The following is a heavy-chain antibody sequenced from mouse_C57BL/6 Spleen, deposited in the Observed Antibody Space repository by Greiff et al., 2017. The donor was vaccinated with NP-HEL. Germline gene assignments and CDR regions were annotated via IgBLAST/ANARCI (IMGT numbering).Heavy chain of an antibody. Sequence: EVKLMESGPVLVKPGASVKMSCKASGYTFTDYYMNWVKQSHGKSLEWIGVINPYNGGTSYNQKFKGKATLTVDKSSSTAYMELNSLTSEDSAVYYCARGGITTVAPGYFDYWGQGTTLTVSS. J-gene: IGHJ2*01. CDR1: GYTFTDYY. CDR3: ARGGITTVAPGYFDY. CDR2: INPYNGGT. D-gene: IGHD1-1*01. V-gene: IGHV1-19*01.